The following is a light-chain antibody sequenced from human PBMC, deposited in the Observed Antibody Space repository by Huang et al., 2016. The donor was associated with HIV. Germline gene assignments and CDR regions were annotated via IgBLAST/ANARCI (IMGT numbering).Light chain of an antibody. CDR3: QQYTNWPPTT. V-gene: IGKV3-11*01. CDR1: QSVSRS. CDR2: DTS. J-gene: IGKJ1*01. Sequence: EIVLTQSPATLSLSPGERASLSCRASQSVSRSLAWYRQKPGQPPRRLISDTSKRATGIPAMFSGSGSGTDFTLTISGLEAEDFAVYYCQQYTNWPPTTFGQGTKVDIK.